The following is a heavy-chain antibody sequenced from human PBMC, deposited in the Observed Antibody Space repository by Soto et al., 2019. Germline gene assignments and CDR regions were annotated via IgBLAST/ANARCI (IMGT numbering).Heavy chain of an antibody. Sequence: QVQLVQSGAEVKKPGASVKVSCKASGYTFSNYYIHWVRQAPGQGLEWVGIINPSGGGTTYAQKFQGRVTMTRDTSTSTVYMELSILRSEDTAVYYCARDGDPIFGVDYDYWGQGPLVTVSS. V-gene: IGHV1-46*01. J-gene: IGHJ4*02. CDR3: ARDGDPIFGVDYDY. D-gene: IGHD3-3*01. CDR1: GYTFSNYY. CDR2: INPSGGGT.